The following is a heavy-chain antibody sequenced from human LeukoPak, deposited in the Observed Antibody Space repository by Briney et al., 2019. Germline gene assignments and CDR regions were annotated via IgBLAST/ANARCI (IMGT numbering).Heavy chain of an antibody. D-gene: IGHD4-23*01. CDR1: GYTFTSYG. V-gene: IGHV1-18*01. CDR3: ARGESTTVVTPGDY. Sequence: ASVKVSCKASGYTFTSYGITWVRQAPGQGLEWMGWISAYNGNTNYAQKVQGRVTMTTDTSTSTAYMELRSLRSDDTAVYYCARGESTTVVTPGDYWGQGTLATVSS. J-gene: IGHJ4*02. CDR2: ISAYNGNT.